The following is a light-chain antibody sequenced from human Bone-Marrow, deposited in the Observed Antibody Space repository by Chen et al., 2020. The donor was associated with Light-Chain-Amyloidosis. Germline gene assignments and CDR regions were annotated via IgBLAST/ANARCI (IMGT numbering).Light chain of an antibody. Sequence: SYLLTQPSSVSVAPGQTATIACGGNNIGSTSVHWYQQTPGQAPLLGVYDDSDRPSGIPERLSGSNSGTAATLAISRVVAGDEADYYCRVWDRSTDRSVFGGGTKLTVL. CDR2: DDS. CDR3: RVWDRSTDRSV. CDR1: NIGSTS. V-gene: IGLV3-21*02. J-gene: IGLJ3*02.